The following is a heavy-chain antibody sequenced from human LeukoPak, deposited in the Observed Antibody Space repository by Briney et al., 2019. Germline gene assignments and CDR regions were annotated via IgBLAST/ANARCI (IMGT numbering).Heavy chain of an antibody. CDR1: GGSISSYY. V-gene: IGHV4-59*08. CDR2: IYYSGST. D-gene: IGHD6-13*01. CDR3: ARTQVSLAPYSSSSAFDI. J-gene: IGHJ3*02. Sequence: SETLSLTCTVSGGSISSYYWSWIRQPPGKGLEWIGYIYYSGSTNYNPSLKSRVTISVDTSKNQFSLKLSSVTAADTAVYYCARTQVSLAPYSSSSAFDIWGQGTMVTVSS.